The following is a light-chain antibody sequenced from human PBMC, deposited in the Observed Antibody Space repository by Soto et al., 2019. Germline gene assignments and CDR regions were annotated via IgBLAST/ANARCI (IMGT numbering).Light chain of an antibody. J-gene: IGLJ2*01. CDR1: STDAGTDNY. V-gene: IGLV2-8*01. CDR3: ISYAGSLNLV. CDR2: EVN. Sequence: QSALTQPPSASGSPGQSVTISCTGTSTDAGTDNYVSWYQHHPGKAPKIVIYEVNKRPSGVPDRFSGSKSGNTASLTVSGLQPEDEADYYCISYAGSLNLVFGGGTKLTVL.